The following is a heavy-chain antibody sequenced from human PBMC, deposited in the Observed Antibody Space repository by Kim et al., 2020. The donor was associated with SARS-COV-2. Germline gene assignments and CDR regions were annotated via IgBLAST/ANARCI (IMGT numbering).Heavy chain of an antibody. CDR1: GFTFSSYA. V-gene: IGHV3-23*01. D-gene: IGHD2-8*01. Sequence: GGSLRLSCAASGFTFSSYAMSWVRQAPGKGLEWVSAISGSGGSTYYADSVKGRFTISRDNSKNTLYLQMNSLRAEDTAVYYCAKDRIPMVYAMMGNGNWFDPWGQGTLVTVSS. J-gene: IGHJ5*02. CDR2: ISGSGGST. CDR3: AKDRIPMVYAMMGNGNWFDP.